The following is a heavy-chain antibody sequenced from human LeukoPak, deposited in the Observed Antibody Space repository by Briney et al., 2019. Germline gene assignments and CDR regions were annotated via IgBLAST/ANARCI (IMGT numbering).Heavy chain of an antibody. V-gene: IGHV2-5*02. D-gene: IGHD3-22*01. CDR2: IYWDDDK. CDR1: GFSLSTSGVG. J-gene: IGHJ4*02. Sequence: SGPTLFKPTQTLTLTCTFSGFSLSTSGVGVGRIRQPPVKALEWLALIYWDDDKRYSPSLKSRPTITEETSKKQVDLTMTNMDPVDTATYYCAKRAGYDGSAEGVFDYWGQGTLVTVSS. CDR3: AKRAGYDGSAEGVFDY.